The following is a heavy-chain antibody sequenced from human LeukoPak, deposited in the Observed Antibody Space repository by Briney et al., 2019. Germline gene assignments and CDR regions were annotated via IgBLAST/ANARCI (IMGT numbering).Heavy chain of an antibody. CDR1: GGSTSSYY. Sequence: SETLSLTCTVSGGSTSSYYWSWIRQPPGKGLEWIGYIYHSGSTYYNPSLKSRVTISVDRSKNQFSLKLSSVTAADTAVYYCARGGYYDILTGYYRPLDYWGQGTLVTVSS. J-gene: IGHJ4*02. V-gene: IGHV4-59*12. CDR2: IYHSGST. CDR3: ARGGYYDILTGYYRPLDY. D-gene: IGHD3-9*01.